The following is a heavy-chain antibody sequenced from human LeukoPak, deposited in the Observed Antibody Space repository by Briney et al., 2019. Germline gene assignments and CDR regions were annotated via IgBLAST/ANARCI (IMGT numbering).Heavy chain of an antibody. CDR2: ISNDGTSA. CDR3: ATLRATGTIDC. V-gene: IGHV3-74*01. CDR1: GFTFSNHW. Sequence: PGGSLRLSCAASGFTFSNHWMHWVRQVPAKGLVGVSRISNDGTSATYADSVKGRFTISRDNAKNTLYLQMNSLRAEDTAVYYCATLRATGTIDCWGQGTLVTVSS. J-gene: IGHJ4*02. D-gene: IGHD1/OR15-1a*01.